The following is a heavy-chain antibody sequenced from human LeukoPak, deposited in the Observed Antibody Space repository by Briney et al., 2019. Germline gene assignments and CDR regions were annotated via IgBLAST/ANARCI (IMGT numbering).Heavy chain of an antibody. CDR3: ARSQMVYAIGGID. CDR2: INPNSGGT. CDR1: GYTFTGYY. Sequence: GASVKVSCKTSGYTFTGYYIHWVRQAPGQGLEWMGRINPNSGGTNYAQKFQGRVTMTRDTSISTAYMELSRLRSDDTAVYYCARSQMVYAIGGIDWGQGTLVTVSS. V-gene: IGHV1-2*06. D-gene: IGHD2-8*01. J-gene: IGHJ4*02.